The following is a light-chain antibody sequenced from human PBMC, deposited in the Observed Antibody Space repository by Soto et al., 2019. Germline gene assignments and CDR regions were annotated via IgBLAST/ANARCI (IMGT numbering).Light chain of an antibody. V-gene: IGLV2-23*02. CDR3: CSYARSSTLYV. CDR1: SSDVGSYNL. J-gene: IGLJ7*01. Sequence: QSALTQPASVSGSPGQLITISCTGTSSDVGSYNLVSWYQQHPGKAPKLMIYEVNKRPSGVSNRFSGSKSGNTASLTISGLQAEDEADYYCCSYARSSTLYVFGSGTQLTVL. CDR2: EVN.